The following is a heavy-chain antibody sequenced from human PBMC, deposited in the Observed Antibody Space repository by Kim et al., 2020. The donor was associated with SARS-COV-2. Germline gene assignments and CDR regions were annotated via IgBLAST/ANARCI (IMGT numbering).Heavy chain of an antibody. D-gene: IGHD3-9*01. J-gene: IGHJ4*02. CDR1: GGSISSGGYY. CDR2: IYYSGST. V-gene: IGHV4-31*03. Sequence: SETLSLTCTVSGGSISSGGYYWSWIRQHPGKGLEWIGYIYYSGSTYYNPSLKSRVTISVDTSKNQFSLKLSSVTAADTAVYYCARDAYDILTGYLGPFDYWGQGTLVTVSS. CDR3: ARDAYDILTGYLGPFDY.